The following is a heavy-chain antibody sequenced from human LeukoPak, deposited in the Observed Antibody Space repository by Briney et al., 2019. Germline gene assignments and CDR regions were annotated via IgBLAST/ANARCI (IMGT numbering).Heavy chain of an antibody. D-gene: IGHD3-22*01. V-gene: IGHV3-23*01. CDR2: ISGSGSST. CDR1: GFTFSSYA. Sequence: GGSLRLSCAASGFTFSSYAMSWVRQAPGKGLEWVSAISGSGSSTYYADSVKGRFTISRDNSKNTLYLQMNSLRAEDTAVYYCAKDLEEYYDSSGYNDYWGQGTLVTVSS. J-gene: IGHJ4*02. CDR3: AKDLEEYYDSSGYNDY.